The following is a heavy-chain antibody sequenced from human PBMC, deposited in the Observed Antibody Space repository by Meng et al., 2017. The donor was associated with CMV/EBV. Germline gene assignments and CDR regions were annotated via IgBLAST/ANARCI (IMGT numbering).Heavy chain of an antibody. J-gene: IGHJ6*02. Sequence: GGSLRLSCAASGFTVSSNYMSWVRQAPGKGLEWVSVIYSGGSTCYADSVKGRFTISRDNSKNTLYLQMNSLRAEDTAVYYCARAVGRAALTYYYGMDVWGQGTTVTVSS. CDR2: IYSGGST. CDR1: GFTVSSNY. D-gene: IGHD6-6*01. CDR3: ARAVGRAALTYYYGMDV. V-gene: IGHV3-53*01.